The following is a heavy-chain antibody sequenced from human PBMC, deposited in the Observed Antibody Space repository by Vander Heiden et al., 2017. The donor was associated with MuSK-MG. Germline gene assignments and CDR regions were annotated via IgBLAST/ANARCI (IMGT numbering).Heavy chain of an antibody. D-gene: IGHD4-4*01. CDR1: VPTLDAYA. J-gene: IGHJ6*02. V-gene: IGHV3-30-3*02. CDR3: AKEWHSRAGGMDV. Sequence: QELLMDSGGSGVHLGGSTDFPFAAPVPTLDAYAIHWVRQAPGKGLEWVAVISYDGRNKYYADSVKGRFTIARDNSKNTLHLQMSSLRAEDTAVYYCAKEWHSRAGGMDVWGQVTTVTVSS. CDR2: ISYDGRNK.